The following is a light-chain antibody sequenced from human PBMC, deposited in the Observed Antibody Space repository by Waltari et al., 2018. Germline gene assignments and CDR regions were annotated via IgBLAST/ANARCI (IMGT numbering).Light chain of an antibody. J-gene: IGLJ2*01. V-gene: IGLV2-23*02. CDR1: SSDVGYYNL. Sequence: QSALTQPASLSGSPGQSITISCTGTSSDVGYYNLVSWYQQHPGKAPKLMIYEVNKRPAGVSHRRSAPKSGNTASLTISGLQADDEADYHCCSYAGGSTFVVFGGGTKLTVL. CDR2: EVN. CDR3: CSYAGGSTFVV.